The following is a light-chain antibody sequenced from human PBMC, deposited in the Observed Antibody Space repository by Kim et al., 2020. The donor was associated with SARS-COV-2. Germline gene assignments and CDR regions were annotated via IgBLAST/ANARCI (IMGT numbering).Light chain of an antibody. Sequence: SYELTQPPSVSVSPGQTTTITCSADKLGNTFVSWYQVRTGQSPLLVISVDRQRPSWIPERFSGANSGNTATLIISETQVTDEADYYFLAWDRGSGVVFGGGTQLTVL. V-gene: IGLV3-1*01. J-gene: IGLJ2*01. CDR2: VDR. CDR3: LAWDRGSGVV. CDR1: KLGNTF.